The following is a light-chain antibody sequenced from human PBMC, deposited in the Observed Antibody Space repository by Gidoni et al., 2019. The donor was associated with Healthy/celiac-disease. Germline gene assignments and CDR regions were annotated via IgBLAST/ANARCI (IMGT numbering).Light chain of an antibody. CDR2: GAS. V-gene: IGKV3-15*01. CDR3: QQYNNWPST. Sequence: EIVITQYPATLSVSPGERATLSCRASQSVSSNLAWYQQKPGQAPRLLIYGASTRATGIPARFSGSESGTEFTLTISSLQSEDFAVYYCQQYNNWPSTFGQGTKVEIK. J-gene: IGKJ1*01. CDR1: QSVSSN.